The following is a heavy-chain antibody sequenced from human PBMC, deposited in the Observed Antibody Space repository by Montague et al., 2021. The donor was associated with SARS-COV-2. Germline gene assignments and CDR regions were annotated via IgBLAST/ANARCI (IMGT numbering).Heavy chain of an antibody. Sequence: SETLSLTCTVSGGSISSPDYYWGWNRQSPGKGLEWIGSISYTGRTYYNPSLRSRVSFSMDKSKNHFSLSLSSVTVADTAVYFCARQLPSYCATNKCYPYYVDGWGQGALVTVSS. J-gene: IGHJ4*02. CDR2: ISYTGRT. V-gene: IGHV4-39*01. CDR3: ARQLPSYCATNKCYPYYVDG. CDR1: GGSISSPDYY. D-gene: IGHD2-8*01.